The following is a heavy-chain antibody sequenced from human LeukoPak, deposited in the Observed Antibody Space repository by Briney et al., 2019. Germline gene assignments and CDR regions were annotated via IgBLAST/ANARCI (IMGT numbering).Heavy chain of an antibody. D-gene: IGHD3-10*01. CDR1: GYIFSTYA. CDR2: TNTNTGDP. Sequence: ASVKVSCKASGYIFSTYAMNWVRQAPGQGLEWMGWTNTNTGDPTYAQGFTGRFVFSLDTSVSTAYLQISSLKAEDTAVYYCARGDYYFDYWGQGTLVTVSS. V-gene: IGHV7-4-1*02. J-gene: IGHJ4*02. CDR3: ARGDYYFDY.